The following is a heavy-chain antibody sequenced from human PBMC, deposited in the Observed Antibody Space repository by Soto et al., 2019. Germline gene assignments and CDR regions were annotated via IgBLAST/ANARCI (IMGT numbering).Heavy chain of an antibody. J-gene: IGHJ4*02. V-gene: IGHV4-59*01. CDR1: GGSISTYY. CDR2: FYNGGTT. Sequence: SETLSLTCTVSGGSISTYYWIWIRQPPGKRLEWIGVFYNGGTTNYSPSLKSRVTISVDTSKNQLSLKLNSVTAADTAVYYCARDGSERPATYWGQGILVTVS. CDR3: ARDGSERPATY. D-gene: IGHD3-10*01.